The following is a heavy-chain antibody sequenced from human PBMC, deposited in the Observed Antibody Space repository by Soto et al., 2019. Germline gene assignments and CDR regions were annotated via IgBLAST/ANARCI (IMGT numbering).Heavy chain of an antibody. CDR3: ARTRVARPGYYGMDV. D-gene: IGHD2-15*01. V-gene: IGHV1-18*04. CDR1: GYNFFSYG. Sequence: ASVKVSCKASGYNFFSYGISWERQAPGQGLEWMAWITAYNNKTKFDQRLQGRATLTTDTSTTTAYMELRSLRSDDTAVYYCARTRVARPGYYGMDVWGKGTTVTVSS. CDR2: ITAYNNKT. J-gene: IGHJ6*04.